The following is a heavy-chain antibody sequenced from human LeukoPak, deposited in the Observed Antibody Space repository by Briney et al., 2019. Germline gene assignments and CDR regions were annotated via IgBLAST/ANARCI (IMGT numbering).Heavy chain of an antibody. J-gene: IGHJ4*02. CDR3: AKGPTVYSRGYFDY. Sequence: GGSLRLSCAASGFTFSSYGMQWVRQAPGKGLEWVAFIRYEGSNKYYADSVKGRFTISRDNSKNTLYLQMNSLRAEDTAVYYCAKGPTVYSRGYFDYWGQGTLVTVSS. CDR1: GFTFSSYG. D-gene: IGHD1-14*01. V-gene: IGHV3-30*02. CDR2: IRYEGSNK.